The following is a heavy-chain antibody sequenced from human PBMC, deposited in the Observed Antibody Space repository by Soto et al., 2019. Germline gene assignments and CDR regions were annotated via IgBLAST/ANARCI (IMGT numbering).Heavy chain of an antibody. Sequence: SGPTLVNPTQTLTLTCTFSGFSLSTSGVSVGWIRQPPGKALEWLAFIYWNDDKSYSPSLKSRLTVTKDNSKKQVVLTMTNMDPAATATYYCAHRVGSRGSCGYWGQGPLVTTSS. J-gene: IGHJ4*02. CDR3: AHRVGSRGSCGY. CDR2: IYWNDDK. D-gene: IGHD2-21*01. V-gene: IGHV2-5*01. CDR1: GFSLSTSGVS.